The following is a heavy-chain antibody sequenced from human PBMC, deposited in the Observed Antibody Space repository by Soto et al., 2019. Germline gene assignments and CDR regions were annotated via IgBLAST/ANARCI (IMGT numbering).Heavy chain of an antibody. CDR2: ISGSGGST. V-gene: IGHV3-23*01. CDR3: AKDDSGYDFILDY. CDR1: GFTFSSYA. D-gene: IGHD5-12*01. J-gene: IGHJ4*02. Sequence: PGGSLRLSCAASGFTFSSYAMSWVRQAPGKGLEWVSAISGSGGSTYYADSVKGRFTISRDNSKNTLYLQMNSLGAEDTAVYYCAKDDSGYDFILDYWGQGTLVTVSS.